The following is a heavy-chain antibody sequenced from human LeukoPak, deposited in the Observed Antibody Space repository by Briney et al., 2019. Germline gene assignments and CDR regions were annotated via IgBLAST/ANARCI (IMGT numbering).Heavy chain of an antibody. J-gene: IGHJ4*02. Sequence: GASVKVSCKASGYTFTSYYMHWVRQAPGQGLEWMGIINPSGGSTSYAQKFQGRVTMTRDTSTSTVYMELSSLRSEDTAVYYCATVKGCGGDCYSAYFDYWGQGTLVTVSS. CDR3: ATVKGCGGDCYSAYFDY. V-gene: IGHV1-46*01. D-gene: IGHD2-21*01. CDR2: INPSGGST. CDR1: GYTFTSYY.